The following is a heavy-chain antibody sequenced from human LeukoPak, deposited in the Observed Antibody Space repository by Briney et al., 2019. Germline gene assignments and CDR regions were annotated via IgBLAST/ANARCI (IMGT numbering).Heavy chain of an antibody. D-gene: IGHD3-22*01. J-gene: IGHJ4*02. CDR1: GYTFTSYY. CDR3: ARDSGYYDSSGYPGFDY. Sequence: ASVKVSYKASGYTFTSYYMHWVRQAPGQGLEWMGIINPSGGSTSYAQKFQGRVTMTRDTSTSTVYMELSSLRSEDTAVYYCARDSGYYDSSGYPGFDYWGQGTLVTVSS. CDR2: INPSGGST. V-gene: IGHV1-46*01.